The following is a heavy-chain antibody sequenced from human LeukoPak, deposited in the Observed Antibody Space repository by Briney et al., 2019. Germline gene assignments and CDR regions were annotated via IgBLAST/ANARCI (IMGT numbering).Heavy chain of an antibody. V-gene: IGHV3-23*01. CDR1: GFTFSSYA. D-gene: IGHD1-26*01. CDR3: VSYTGSYRSNY. Sequence: GGSLRLSCAASGFTFSSYAMSWVRQSPGKGLEWVSAISGSGDSTYYTDSVKGRFTISRDNSKNTLYLQMNSLRAEDTAIYYCVSYTGSYRSNYWGQGTPVTVS. J-gene: IGHJ4*02. CDR2: ISGSGDST.